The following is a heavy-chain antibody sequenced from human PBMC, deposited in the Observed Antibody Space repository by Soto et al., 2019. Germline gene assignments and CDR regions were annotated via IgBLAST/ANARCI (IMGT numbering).Heavy chain of an antibody. D-gene: IGHD4-17*01. V-gene: IGHV1-69*01. CDR2: VIPVFNTS. Sequence: QVQLEQSGPEVKRPGTSVKVSCKASGGAFGRYSVSWVRQAPGQGLEWIGGVIPVFNTSNYSLKFQGRVAIFADLSTSTVFMELRSLRSEDTALYYCARGDEMTAVTIFEYWGQGTLVTGSS. CDR3: ARGDEMTAVTIFEY. J-gene: IGHJ4*02. CDR1: GGAFGRYS.